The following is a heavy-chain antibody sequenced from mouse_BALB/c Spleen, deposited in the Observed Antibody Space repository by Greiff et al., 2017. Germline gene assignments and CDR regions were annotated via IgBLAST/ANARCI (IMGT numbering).Heavy chain of an antibody. Sequence: VMLVESGPGLVAPSQSLSITCTVSGFSLTSYGVHWVRQPPGKGLEWLGVIWAGGSTNYNSALMSRLSISKDNSKSQVFLKMNSLQTDDTAMYYCARGGGYYNYYYAMDYWGQGTSVTVSS. CDR1: GFSLTSYG. J-gene: IGHJ4*01. CDR2: IWAGGST. CDR3: ARGGGYYNYYYAMDY. D-gene: IGHD2-3*01. V-gene: IGHV2-9*02.